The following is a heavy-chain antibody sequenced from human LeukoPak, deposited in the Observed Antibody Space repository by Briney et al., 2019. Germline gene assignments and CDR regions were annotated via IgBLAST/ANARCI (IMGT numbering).Heavy chain of an antibody. CDR2: TYYRSKWYN. CDR1: GESVSSNSAA. V-gene: IGHV6-1*01. Sequence: KFSQTLSLTCAISGESVSSNSAAWNWIRQSPSKGXXXXXRTYYRSKWYNDYAVSVKSRITINPDTSKNQFSLQLNSVTPEDTAVYYCARGYWALYWYFDLWAVAPWSLSPQ. CDR3: ARGYWALYWYFDL. J-gene: IGHJ2*01. D-gene: IGHD2-8*02.